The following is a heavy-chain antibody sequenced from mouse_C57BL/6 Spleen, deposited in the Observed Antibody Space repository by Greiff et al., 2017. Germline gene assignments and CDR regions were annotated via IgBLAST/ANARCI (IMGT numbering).Heavy chain of an antibody. Sequence: VQLQQSGTELVKPGASVKLSCKASGYTFTSYWMHWVKQRPGQGLEWIGNINPSNGGTNYNEKFKSKATLTVDKSSSTAYMQLSSLTSEDSAVYYCASNFYYGSSRYYFDYWGQGTTLTVSS. CDR3: ASNFYYGSSRYYFDY. CDR1: GYTFTSYW. V-gene: IGHV1-53*01. J-gene: IGHJ2*01. D-gene: IGHD1-1*01. CDR2: INPSNGGT.